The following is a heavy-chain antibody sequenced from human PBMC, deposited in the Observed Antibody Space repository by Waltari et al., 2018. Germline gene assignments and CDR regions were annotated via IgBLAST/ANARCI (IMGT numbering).Heavy chain of an antibody. CDR2: IYTSGST. J-gene: IGHJ4*02. V-gene: IGHV4-4*07. CDR3: ARGRSEFDY. CDR1: GGSISSYY. Sequence: QVQLQESGPGLVKPSETLSLPCLVSGGSISSYYGAWIRQPAGKGLEWIGRIYTSGSTNYNPSLKSRVTISVDKSKNQFSLKLSSVTAADTAVYYCARGRSEFDYWGQGTLVTVSS.